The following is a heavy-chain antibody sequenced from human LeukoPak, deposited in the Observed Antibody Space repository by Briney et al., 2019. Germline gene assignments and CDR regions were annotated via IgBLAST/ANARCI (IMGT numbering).Heavy chain of an antibody. Sequence: GGSLRLSCAASGFTFSSYSMNWVRQAPGKGLEWVSSISSSSSYIYYADSVKGRFTISRDNAKNSLYLQMNSLRAEDTAVYYCASRRGRGYSSSWYAGYWGQGTLVTVSS. CDR2: ISSSSSYI. V-gene: IGHV3-21*01. D-gene: IGHD6-13*01. J-gene: IGHJ4*02. CDR3: ASRRGRGYSSSWYAGY. CDR1: GFTFSSYS.